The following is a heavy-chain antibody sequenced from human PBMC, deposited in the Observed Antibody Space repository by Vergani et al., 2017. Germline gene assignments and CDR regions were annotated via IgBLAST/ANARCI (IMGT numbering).Heavy chain of an antibody. CDR1: GYTFTSYY. J-gene: IGHJ4*02. V-gene: IGHV1-46*03. CDR3: ARVMADTAMVTPSIDY. CDR2: INPSGGST. Sequence: QVQLVQSGAEVKKPGASVKVSCKASGYTFTSYYMHWVRQAPGQGLEWMGIINPSGGSTSYAQKFQGRVTMTRDTSTSTVYMELSSLRSEETAVYYCARVMADTAMVTPSIDYWGQGTLVTVSS. D-gene: IGHD5-18*01.